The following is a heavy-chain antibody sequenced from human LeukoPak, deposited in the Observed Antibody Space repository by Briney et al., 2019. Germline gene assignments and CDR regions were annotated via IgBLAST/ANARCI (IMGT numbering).Heavy chain of an antibody. V-gene: IGHV3-30*04. CDR2: ISYDGSNK. CDR3: ASNVVPAARVDY. CDR1: GFTFSSYA. J-gene: IGHJ4*02. D-gene: IGHD2-2*01. Sequence: GGSLRLSCAASGFTFSSYAMHWVRQAPGKGLEWVAVISYDGSNKYYADSVKGRFTISRDNSKNTLYLQINSLRAEDTAVYYCASNVVPAARVDYWGQGTLVTVSS.